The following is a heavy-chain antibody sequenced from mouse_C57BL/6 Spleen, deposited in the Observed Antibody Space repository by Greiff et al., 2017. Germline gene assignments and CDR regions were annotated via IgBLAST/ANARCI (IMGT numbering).Heavy chain of an antibody. CDR3: ARRYGSGYFDV. D-gene: IGHD1-1*01. J-gene: IGHJ1*03. CDR2: ISGGGGNT. Sequence: DVQLVESGGGLVKPGGSLKLSCAASGFTFSSYTMSWVRQTPEKRLEWVATISGGGGNTYYPDSVKGRFTISRDNAKNTLYLQMSSLRSEDTALYYCARRYGSGYFDVWGTGTTVTVSS. CDR1: GFTFSSYT. V-gene: IGHV5-9*01.